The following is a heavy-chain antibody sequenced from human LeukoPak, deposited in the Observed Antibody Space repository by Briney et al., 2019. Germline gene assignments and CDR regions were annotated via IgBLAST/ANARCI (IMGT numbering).Heavy chain of an antibody. D-gene: IGHD3-9*01. V-gene: IGHV1-18*01. Sequence: GASVKASCKASGYTFTSYGISWVRQAPGQGLEWMGWISAYNGNTNYAQKLQGRVTMTTDTSTGTAYMELRSLRSDDTAVYYCARSARDDILTGYSPPVYWGQGTLVTVSS. CDR3: ARSARDDILTGYSPPVY. J-gene: IGHJ4*02. CDR2: ISAYNGNT. CDR1: GYTFTSYG.